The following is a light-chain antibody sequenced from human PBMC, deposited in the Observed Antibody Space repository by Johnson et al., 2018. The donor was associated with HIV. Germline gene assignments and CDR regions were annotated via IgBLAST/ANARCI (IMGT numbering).Light chain of an antibody. Sequence: QSILTQPPSVSAAPGQKVTISCSGSSSNIGNNYVSWYQQLPGTAPKLLIYENNKRPSGIPDRFSGSKSGTSATLGITGLQTGDEADYYCGTWANSLSAYVFGTGTKVTVL. CDR2: ENN. J-gene: IGLJ1*01. V-gene: IGLV1-51*02. CDR3: GTWANSLSAYV. CDR1: SSNIGNNY.